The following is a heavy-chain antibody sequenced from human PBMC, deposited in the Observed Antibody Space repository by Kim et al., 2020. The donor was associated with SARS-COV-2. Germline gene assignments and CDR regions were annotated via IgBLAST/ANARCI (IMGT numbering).Heavy chain of an antibody. CDR3: LRGGSGRYYECFQD. V-gene: IGHV3-74*01. J-gene: IGHJ1*01. D-gene: IGHD3-22*01. Sequence: ADSVKRRFTISRDNAKTTLYLQMNSLRAEDAAVYFCLRGGSGRYYECFQDWGQGALVTVSS.